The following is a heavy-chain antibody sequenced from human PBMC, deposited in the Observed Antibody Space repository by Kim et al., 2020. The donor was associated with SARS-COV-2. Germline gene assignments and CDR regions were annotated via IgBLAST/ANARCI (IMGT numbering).Heavy chain of an antibody. Sequence: GGSLRLSCAASGFTFSTYAMSWFRQAPGKGLQWVSGISSSGSTYYADFVKGRFIVSRDNSKNTLYLQMNGLRADDTAVYYCAKPYYGLNWGQGTLVTVSS. CDR3: AKPYYGLN. V-gene: IGHV3-23*01. J-gene: IGHJ4*02. D-gene: IGHD3-22*01. CDR2: ISSSGST. CDR1: GFTFSTYA.